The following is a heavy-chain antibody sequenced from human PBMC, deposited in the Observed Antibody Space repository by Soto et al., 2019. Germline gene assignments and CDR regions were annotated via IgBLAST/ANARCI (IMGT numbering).Heavy chain of an antibody. J-gene: IGHJ3*02. CDR1: GYTFTSYD. V-gene: IGHV1-8*01. D-gene: IGHD6-19*01. CDR2: MNPNSGTT. Sequence: ASVKVSCKASGYTFTSYDINWVRQATGQGLEWMGWMNPNSGTTGYAQKFQGRVTMTRNTSISTAYMELSSLRSEDTAVYYCAREGIAVAGTLLGAFDIWGQGTMVTVSS. CDR3: AREGIAVAGTLLGAFDI.